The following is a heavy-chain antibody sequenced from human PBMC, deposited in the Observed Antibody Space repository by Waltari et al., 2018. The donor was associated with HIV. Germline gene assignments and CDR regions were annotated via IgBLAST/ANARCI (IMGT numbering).Heavy chain of an antibody. CDR1: GFSLSTSGVG. Sequence: QITLKESGPTLVTPTQTLTLTCTFSGFSLSTSGVGVGWIRQPPGKALEWLALIYWDDDKRYSPSLKSRLTITKDTSKNQVVLTMTNMDPVDTATYYCAHRFGYGDPGPGYFDYWGQGTLVTVSS. J-gene: IGHJ4*02. CDR3: AHRFGYGDPGPGYFDY. D-gene: IGHD4-17*01. CDR2: IYWDDDK. V-gene: IGHV2-5*02.